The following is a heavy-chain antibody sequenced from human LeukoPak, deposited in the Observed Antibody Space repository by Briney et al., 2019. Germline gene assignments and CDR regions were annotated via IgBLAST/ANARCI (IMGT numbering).Heavy chain of an antibody. J-gene: IGHJ6*03. D-gene: IGHD6-13*01. Sequence: ASVKVSCKASGYTFTSYDINWVRQATGQGLEWMGWMNPNSGNTGYAQKFQGRVTMTRNTSISTAYMELSSLRSEDTAVYYCARGTRQQLVFFYYYYMDVWGKGTTVTISS. V-gene: IGHV1-8*01. CDR3: ARGTRQQLVFFYYYYMDV. CDR1: GYTFTSYD. CDR2: MNPNSGNT.